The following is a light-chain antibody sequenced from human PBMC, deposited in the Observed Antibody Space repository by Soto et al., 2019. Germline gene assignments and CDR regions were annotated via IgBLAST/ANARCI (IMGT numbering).Light chain of an antibody. CDR3: QQANSFPIT. J-gene: IGKJ5*01. CDR2: GAS. CDR1: QSISSN. V-gene: IGKV3-15*01. Sequence: EIVMTQSPATLSVSPGERATLSCRASQSISSNLAWYQQKPGQAPRLLIYGASTRATAIPARFSGSGSGTQFTLTITSLQSEDFATYYCQQANSFPITFGQGTRLEIK.